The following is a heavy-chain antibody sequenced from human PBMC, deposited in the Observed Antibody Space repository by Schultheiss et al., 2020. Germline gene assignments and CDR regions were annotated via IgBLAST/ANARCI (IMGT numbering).Heavy chain of an antibody. Sequence: SETLSLTCAVYGGSFSGYYWSWIRQPPGKGLEWIGEINHSGSTNYNPSLKSRVTISVDTSKNQFSLKLSSVTAADTAVYYCARYPWDYYGMDVWGKGTTVTVSS. CDR1: GGSFSGYY. V-gene: IGHV4-34*01. J-gene: IGHJ6*04. CDR3: ARYPWDYYGMDV. D-gene: IGHD1-26*01. CDR2: INHSGST.